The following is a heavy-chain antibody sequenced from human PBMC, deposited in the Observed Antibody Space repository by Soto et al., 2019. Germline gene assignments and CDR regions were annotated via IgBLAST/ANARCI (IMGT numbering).Heavy chain of an antibody. CDR3: ARDRLGYYSYGMYV. V-gene: IGHV3-66*01. J-gene: IGHJ6*02. D-gene: IGHD3-22*01. CDR1: GFTFSSNY. CDR2: IYSGGST. Sequence: GGSLRLSCAASGFTFSSNYMSWFRQAPGKGLEWVSVIYSGGSTYYADSVKGRFTISRDNSKNTLYLQMNSLRAEDTAVYYCARDRLGYYSYGMYVCGQGTTVTVSS.